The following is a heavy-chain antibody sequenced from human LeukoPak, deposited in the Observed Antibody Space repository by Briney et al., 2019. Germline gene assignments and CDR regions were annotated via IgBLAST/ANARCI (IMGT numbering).Heavy chain of an antibody. J-gene: IGHJ5*02. V-gene: IGHV3-30*02. CDR3: AKAGSGWYNWFDP. Sequence: GGSLRLSCAASGFTFSSYGMHWVRQAPGKGLEWVAFIRYDGSNKYYADSVKGRFTISRDNSKNTLYLQMNSLRAEDTDVYYCAKAGSGWYNWFDPWGQGTLVTVSS. D-gene: IGHD6-19*01. CDR1: GFTFSSYG. CDR2: IRYDGSNK.